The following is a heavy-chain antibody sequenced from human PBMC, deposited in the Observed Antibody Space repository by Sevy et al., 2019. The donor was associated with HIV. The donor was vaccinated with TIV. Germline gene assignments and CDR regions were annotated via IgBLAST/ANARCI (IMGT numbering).Heavy chain of an antibody. V-gene: IGHV3-49*03. J-gene: IGHJ6*02. CDR2: IRSKAYGGTT. Sequence: GGSLRLSCTASGFTFGDYDMSWFRQAPGKGLEWVGFIRSKAYGGTTEYAASVKGRFTISRDDSKSIAYLQMNSLKTEDTAVYYCTRADYGDYGTYYYGMDVWGQGTTVTVSS. CDR1: GFTFGDYD. CDR3: TRADYGDYGTYYYGMDV. D-gene: IGHD4-17*01.